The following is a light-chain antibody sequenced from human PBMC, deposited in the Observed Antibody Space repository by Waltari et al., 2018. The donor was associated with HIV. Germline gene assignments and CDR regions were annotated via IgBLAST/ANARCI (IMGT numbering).Light chain of an antibody. J-gene: IGLJ2*01. V-gene: IGLV1-40*01. CDR1: SSKLGAGHD. CDR2: GNS. CDR3: QSYDSSLSGV. Sequence: QSVLTQPPSVSGAPGQRVTISCTGSSSKLGAGHDVHWYQQFPGTAPKLLIYGNSNRPSGVPDRVSSSKSGTSASLAITGLQAEDEADYYCQSYDSSLSGVFGGGTKLTVL.